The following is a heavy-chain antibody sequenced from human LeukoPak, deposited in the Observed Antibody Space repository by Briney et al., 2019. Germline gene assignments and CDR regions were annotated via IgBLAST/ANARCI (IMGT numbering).Heavy chain of an antibody. V-gene: IGHV3-48*01. D-gene: IGHD4-23*01. Sequence: PGGSLRLSCEASGFAFTTYSMTWVRQAPGKGLEWVSYISSSSSTIYYADSVKGRFTISRDNAKNSLYLQMNSLRAEDTAVYYCARGDYGGKINAYYYYYMDVWGKGTTVTVSS. CDR2: ISSSSSTI. J-gene: IGHJ6*03. CDR3: ARGDYGGKINAYYYYYMDV. CDR1: GFAFTTYS.